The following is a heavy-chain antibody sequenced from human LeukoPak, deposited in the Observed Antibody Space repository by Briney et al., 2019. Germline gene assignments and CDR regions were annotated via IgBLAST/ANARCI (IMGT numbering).Heavy chain of an antibody. CDR3: ARGTSMVATVNFDY. D-gene: IGHD5-12*01. CDR1: GFTFSSYE. Sequence: GGSLRLSCAASGFTFSSYEMNRVRQAPGKGLEWVSYISSSGSTIYYADSVKGRFTISRDNARNSLYLQMNSLRAEDTAVYYCARGTSMVATVNFDYWGQGTLVTVSS. CDR2: ISSSGSTI. V-gene: IGHV3-48*03. J-gene: IGHJ4*02.